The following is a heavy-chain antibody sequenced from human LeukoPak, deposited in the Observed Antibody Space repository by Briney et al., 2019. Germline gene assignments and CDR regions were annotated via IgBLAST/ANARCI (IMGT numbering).Heavy chain of an antibody. J-gene: IGHJ4*02. Sequence: GGSLRLSCAASGFTFSSYAMSWVRQAPGKGLEWVSAISGSGGSTYYADSVKGRFTISRDNSKNTLYLQMNSLRAEDTAVYYCVRVGSIAAAGSVDYWGQGTLVTVSS. CDR2: ISGSGGST. V-gene: IGHV3-23*01. D-gene: IGHD6-13*01. CDR3: VRVGSIAAAGSVDY. CDR1: GFTFSSYA.